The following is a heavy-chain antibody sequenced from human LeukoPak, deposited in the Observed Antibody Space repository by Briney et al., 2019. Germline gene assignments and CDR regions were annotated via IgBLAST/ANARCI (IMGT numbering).Heavy chain of an antibody. D-gene: IGHD6-19*01. CDR2: IYYSGST. V-gene: IGHV4-39*01. CDR3: AKASDAWRGSGWHGDPFDY. J-gene: IGHJ4*02. Sequence: SETLSLTCTVSGGSISSSSYYWGWIRQPPGKGLEWIGSIYYSGSTYYNPSLKSRVTISVDTSKNQFSLKLSSVTAADTAVYYCAKASDAWRGSGWHGDPFDYWGQGTLVTVSS. CDR1: GGSISSSSYY.